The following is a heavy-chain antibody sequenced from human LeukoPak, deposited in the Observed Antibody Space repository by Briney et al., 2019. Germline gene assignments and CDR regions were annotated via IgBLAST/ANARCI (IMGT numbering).Heavy chain of an antibody. J-gene: IGHJ4*02. CDR1: GYTFTSYG. CDR2: INPNSGGT. V-gene: IGHV1-18*01. Sequence: ASVNISCKASGYTFTSYGFSWVRQAPGQGLEWMGWINPNSGGTNYAQKFQGRVTMTRDMSTSTVYMELSSLRSEDTAVYYCARETYCSGGSCYSSLDYWGQGTLVTVSS. D-gene: IGHD2-15*01. CDR3: ARETYCSGGSCYSSLDY.